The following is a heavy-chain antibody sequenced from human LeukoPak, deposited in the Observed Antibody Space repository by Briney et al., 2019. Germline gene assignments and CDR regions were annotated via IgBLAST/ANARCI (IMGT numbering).Heavy chain of an antibody. Sequence: ASVKVSCKASGYTFTSYAMHWVRQAPGQRLEWMGWINAGNGNTKYSQKFQGRVTITRDTSASTAYMELSSLRSEDTAVYYCARPSSGSGSFTTFDCFDYWGQGTLVTVSS. CDR2: INAGNGNT. J-gene: IGHJ4*02. CDR1: GYTFTSYA. D-gene: IGHD3-10*01. V-gene: IGHV1-3*01. CDR3: ARPSSGSGSFTTFDCFDY.